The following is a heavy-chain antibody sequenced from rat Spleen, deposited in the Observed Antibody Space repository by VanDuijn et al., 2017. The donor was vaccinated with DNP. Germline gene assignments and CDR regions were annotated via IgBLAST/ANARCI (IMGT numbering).Heavy chain of an antibody. CDR1: GFTYTNYY. V-gene: IGHV5S11*01. Sequence: EVQLVESGGGLVQPGRSMKLSCAASGFTYTNYYMAWVRQAPTKGLEWVASISTGGDDTYYLDSVKGRFTISRDNVKSTLYLQMDSLRSDETAISYCASQGAHYFDYWGQGVMVTVSS. CDR3: ASQGAHYFDY. CDR2: ISTGGDDT. J-gene: IGHJ2*01.